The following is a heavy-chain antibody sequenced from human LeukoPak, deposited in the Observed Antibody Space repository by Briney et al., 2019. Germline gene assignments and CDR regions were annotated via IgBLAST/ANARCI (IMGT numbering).Heavy chain of an antibody. CDR3: AKDRTVGASYWYFDL. V-gene: IGHV3-23*01. D-gene: IGHD1-26*01. CDR1: GFTFSSYA. CDR2: ISGSGGST. J-gene: IGHJ2*01. Sequence: GGSLRLSCAASGFTFSSYAMSWVRQAPGKGLEWVSSISGSGGSTYYTDSVKGRFTISRDNSKNTLYLQMNSLRAEDTAVYYCAKDRTVGASYWYFDLWGRGTLVTVSS.